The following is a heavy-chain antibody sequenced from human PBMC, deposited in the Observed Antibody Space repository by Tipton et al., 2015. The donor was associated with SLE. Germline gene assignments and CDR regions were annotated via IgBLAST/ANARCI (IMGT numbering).Heavy chain of an antibody. CDR2: IYHSGST. CDR3: ARAPAPSGYIFDF. Sequence: SLTCTVSAGSLSGYYWSWIRQSPGEGLEWIGYIYHSGSTNYNPSLKSRVTMSVDRSRNEFSLSLTSVTAADTAVYYCARAPAPSGYIFDFWGQGALVTVSS. V-gene: IGHV4-4*09. D-gene: IGHD5-12*01. CDR1: AGSLSGYY. J-gene: IGHJ4*02.